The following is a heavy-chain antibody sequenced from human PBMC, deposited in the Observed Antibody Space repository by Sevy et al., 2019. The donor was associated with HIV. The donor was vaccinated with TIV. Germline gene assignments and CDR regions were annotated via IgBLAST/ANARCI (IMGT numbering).Heavy chain of an antibody. V-gene: IGHV3-23*01. J-gene: IGHJ6*02. CDR2: ISGSGGST. CDR3: AKFVVPAAIRYYYYYGMDV. CDR1: GFTFSSYA. D-gene: IGHD2-2*02. Sequence: GSLRLSCAASGFTFSSYAMSWVRQAPGKGLEWVSAISGSGGSTYYADSVKGRFTISRDNSKNTLYLQMNSLRAEDTAVYYCAKFVVPAAIRYYYYYGMDVWGQGTTVTVSS.